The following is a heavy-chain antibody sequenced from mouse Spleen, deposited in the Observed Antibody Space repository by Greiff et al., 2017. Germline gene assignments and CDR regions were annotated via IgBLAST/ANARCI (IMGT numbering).Heavy chain of an antibody. D-gene: IGHD2-1*01. V-gene: IGHV5-4*02. CDR3: ARDFYGNYVEFAY. CDR1: GFTFSDYY. CDR2: ISDGGSYT. J-gene: IGHJ3*01. Sequence: EVMLVESGGGLVKPGGSLKLSCAASGFTFSDYYMYWVRQTPEKRLEWVATISDGGSYTYYPDSVKGRFTISRDNAKNNLYLQMSSLKSEDTAMYYCARDFYGNYVEFAYWGQGTLVTVSA.